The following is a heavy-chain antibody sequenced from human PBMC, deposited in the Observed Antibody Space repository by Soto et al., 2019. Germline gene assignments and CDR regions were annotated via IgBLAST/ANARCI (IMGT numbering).Heavy chain of an antibody. CDR3: ARGGGWYYPHYYYYGMNV. Sequence: SVKVSCKASGGTFSSYAISWVRQAPGQGLEWMGGIIPIFGTANYAQKFQGRVTITADESTSTAYMELSSLRSEDTAVYYCARGGGWYYPHYYYYGMNVGGQGTRVTFSS. CDR2: IIPIFGTA. J-gene: IGHJ6*02. CDR1: GGTFSSYA. V-gene: IGHV1-69*13. D-gene: IGHD6-19*01.